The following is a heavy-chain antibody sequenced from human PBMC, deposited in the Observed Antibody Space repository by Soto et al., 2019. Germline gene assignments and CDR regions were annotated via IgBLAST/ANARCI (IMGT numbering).Heavy chain of an antibody. CDR2: ISYDGSNK. D-gene: IGHD3-22*01. CDR3: AKDDYDSSGYSVIWFDP. Sequence: PGGSLRFSCAASGFTFSSYGMHWVRQAPGKGLEWVAVISYDGSNKYYADSVKGRFTISRDNSKNTLYLQMNSLRAEDTAVYYCAKDDYDSSGYSVIWFDPWGQGTLVTVSS. J-gene: IGHJ5*02. V-gene: IGHV3-30*18. CDR1: GFTFSSYG.